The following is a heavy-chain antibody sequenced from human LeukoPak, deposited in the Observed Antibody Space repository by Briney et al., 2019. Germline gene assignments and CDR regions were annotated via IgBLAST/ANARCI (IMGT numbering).Heavy chain of an antibody. V-gene: IGHV3-21*01. J-gene: IGHJ4*02. CDR2: ISSSSSYI. D-gene: IGHD6-13*01. CDR1: GFTFSSYS. CDR3: ARIIAAAALYYFNY. Sequence: PGGSLRLSGAASGFTFSSYSTNWVRQAPGKGLEWVSSISSSSSYIYYADSVKGRFTISRDNAKNSLYLQMNSLRAEDTAVYYCARIIAAAALYYFNYWGQGTLVTVSS.